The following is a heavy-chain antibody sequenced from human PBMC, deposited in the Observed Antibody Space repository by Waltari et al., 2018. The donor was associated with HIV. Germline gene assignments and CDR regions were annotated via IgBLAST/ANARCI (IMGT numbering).Heavy chain of an antibody. CDR2: IRDSRRHI. CDR1: GFTFSSYS. V-gene: IGHV3-48*04. CDR3: TRTVSSYKYYFDY. Sequence: VHLLESGGGLVQPGGSLRLSCAASGFTFSSYSVNWVRQAPGKGLEKIAYIRDSRRHIYYGDSVQGRFTISRDNSKNSLYLQIDSLRADDTAVYYCTRTVSSYKYYFDYWGQGTLVTVSS. D-gene: IGHD6-13*01. J-gene: IGHJ4*02.